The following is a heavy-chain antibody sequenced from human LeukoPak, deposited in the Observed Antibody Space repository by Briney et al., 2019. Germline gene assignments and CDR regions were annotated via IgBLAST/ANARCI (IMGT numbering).Heavy chain of an antibody. CDR1: GYSFTSYW. J-gene: IGHJ5*02. D-gene: IGHD6-13*01. CDR2: IYPRDSDT. CDR3: ARRRQQLGLRWFDP. Sequence: GEALKISCKGSGYSFTSYWIGWGRQMPGKGLEVMGIIYPRDSDTRYSPSFQGQVTISADKSISTAYLQWSSLKASDTAMYYCARRRQQLGLRWFDPWGQGTLVTVSS. V-gene: IGHV5-51*01.